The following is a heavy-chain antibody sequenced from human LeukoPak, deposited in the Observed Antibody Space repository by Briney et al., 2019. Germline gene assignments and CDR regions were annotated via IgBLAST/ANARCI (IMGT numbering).Heavy chain of an antibody. CDR2: ISHSSTYT. J-gene: IGHJ4*02. V-gene: IGHV3-11*05. CDR1: GFTFSDYY. CDR3: ARGMRLRRNFDY. Sequence: GGSLRLSCAASGFTFSDYYMSWIRQAPGKGLEWVSYISHSSTYTNYADSVKGGFSISRDNPKNSLYLQMYSLRVEDTAVYYCARGMRLRRNFDYWGQGTLVTVSS. D-gene: IGHD6-25*01.